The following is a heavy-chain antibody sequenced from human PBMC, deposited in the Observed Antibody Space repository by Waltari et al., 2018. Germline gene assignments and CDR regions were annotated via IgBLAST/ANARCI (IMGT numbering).Heavy chain of an antibody. CDR2: VHGSGKA. D-gene: IGHD2-15*01. Sequence: QLQESGPGLVKPSGPLSLICAVSGDSMSSTHWWSWVRQPPGKGLEWIGQVHGSGKANYNPSFASRVTVSLGTSTYHIALKVTSATAADTALYYCARDRGKGLYLDTWGRGILVTVSP. J-gene: IGHJ4*02. CDR1: GDSMSSTHW. V-gene: IGHV4-4*02. CDR3: ARDRGKGLYLDT.